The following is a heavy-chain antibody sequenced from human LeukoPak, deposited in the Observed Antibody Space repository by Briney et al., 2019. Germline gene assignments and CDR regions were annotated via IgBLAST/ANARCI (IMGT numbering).Heavy chain of an antibody. J-gene: IGHJ1*01. D-gene: IGHD6-19*01. V-gene: IGHV4-34*01. CDR1: GGSFSGYY. CDR2: INHSGST. CDR3: ARTRPRYSSGWYREYFQH. Sequence: SETLSLTCAVYGGSFSGYYWSWIRQPPGKGLEWIGEINHSGSTNYNPSLKSRVTISVDTSKNQFSLKLSSVTAADTAVYYCARTRPRYSSGWYREYFQHWGQGTLVTVSS.